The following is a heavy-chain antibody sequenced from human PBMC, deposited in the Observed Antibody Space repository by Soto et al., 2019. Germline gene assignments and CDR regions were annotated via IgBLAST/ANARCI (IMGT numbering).Heavy chain of an antibody. D-gene: IGHD4-17*01. J-gene: IGHJ4*02. CDR2: LDPNKGNT. V-gene: IGHV1-3*01. CDR1: GYTIIWYT. CDR3: ARGGESVTEY. Sequence: QVQLVQSGAEVRKLGASVKVSCKASGYTIIWYTRHWVRQAPGQRPEWMGSLDPNKGNTEYSQNFQGRVTFTRDTSANTIYLELSGLRPEDTAVYYCARGGESVTEYWGQVTLVTVSS.